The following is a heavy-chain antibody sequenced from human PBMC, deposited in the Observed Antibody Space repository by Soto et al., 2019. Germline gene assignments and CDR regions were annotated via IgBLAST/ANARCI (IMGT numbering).Heavy chain of an antibody. D-gene: IGHD6-13*01. CDR3: ARDQTIAAAGTNWFVP. V-gene: IGHV6-1*01. CDR2: TYYRSKWYN. J-gene: IGHJ5*02. Sequence: PSQTLSLICAISGDSVSSNSAAWNWIRQSPSRGLEWLGRTYYRSKWYNDYAVSVKSRITINPDTSKNQFSLQLNSVTPEDTAVYYCARDQTIAAAGTNWFVPWGQGTLVTVSS. CDR1: GDSVSSNSAA.